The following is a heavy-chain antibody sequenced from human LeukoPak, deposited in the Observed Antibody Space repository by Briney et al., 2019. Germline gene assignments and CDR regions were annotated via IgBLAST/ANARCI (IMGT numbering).Heavy chain of an antibody. Sequence: GGSLRLSCAASGFTFSSYSMNWVRQAPGKGLEWVASISSSSSYIYYADSVKGRFTISRDNAKNSLYLQMNSLRAEDTAVFYCARDAERYCSGGSCYGFDIWGQGTMVTVSS. D-gene: IGHD2-15*01. J-gene: IGHJ3*02. CDR1: GFTFSSYS. V-gene: IGHV3-21*01. CDR2: ISSSSSYI. CDR3: ARDAERYCSGGSCYGFDI.